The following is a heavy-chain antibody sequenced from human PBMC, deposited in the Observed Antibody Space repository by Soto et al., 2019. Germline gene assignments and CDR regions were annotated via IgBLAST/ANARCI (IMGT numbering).Heavy chain of an antibody. CDR2: INHSGST. D-gene: IGHD6-13*01. J-gene: IGHJ5*02. CDR1: GGSFSDNY. CDR3: ARGRKGYSSSSYTS. V-gene: IGHV4-34*01. Sequence: QVQLQQWGAGLLKPSETLSLTCAVYGGSFSDNYWSWIRQPPGKGLEWIGEINHSGSTNYNPYLKSRVTISVDTPKNQFSLKRSSVTAADTAVYYCARGRKGYSSSSYTSWGQGTLVTVSS.